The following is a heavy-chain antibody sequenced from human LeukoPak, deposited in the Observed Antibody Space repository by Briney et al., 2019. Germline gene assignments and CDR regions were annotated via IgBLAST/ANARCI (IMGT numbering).Heavy chain of an antibody. CDR2: ISSSSSYI. V-gene: IGHV3-21*01. D-gene: IGHD2-2*01. J-gene: IGHJ4*02. Sequence: AGSLRLSXAASGFTFSSYSMNWVRQAPGKGLEWVSSISSSSSYIYYADSVKGRFTISRDNAKNSLYLQMNSLRAEDTAVYYCARFDVVVVPAANGDFDYWGLGTLVTVSS. CDR3: ARFDVVVVPAANGDFDY. CDR1: GFTFSSYS.